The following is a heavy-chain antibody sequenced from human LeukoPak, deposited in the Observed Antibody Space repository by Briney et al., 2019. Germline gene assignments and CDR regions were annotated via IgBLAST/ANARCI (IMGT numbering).Heavy chain of an antibody. CDR2: ISGSGGST. D-gene: IGHD3-22*01. CDR1: GFTFSSYG. Sequence: PGGSLRLSCAASGFTFSSYGMSWVRQAPGKGLEWVSAISGSGGSTYYADSVKGRFTISRDNAKNSLYLQMNSLRAEDTALYYCAKGGGPYYYDSSGYNYFDYWGQGTLVTVSS. V-gene: IGHV3-23*01. CDR3: AKGGGPYYYDSSGYNYFDY. J-gene: IGHJ4*02.